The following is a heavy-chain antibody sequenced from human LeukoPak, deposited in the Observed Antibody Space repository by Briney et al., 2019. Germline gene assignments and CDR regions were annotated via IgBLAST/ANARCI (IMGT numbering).Heavy chain of an antibody. CDR1: GGTFSSYA. CDR2: IIPIFGTA. V-gene: IGHV1-69*13. Sequence: ASVKVSCKASGGTFSSYAISWVRQAPGQGLEWMGGIIPIFGTANYAQKFQGRVTITADESTSTAYMELSSLRSEDTAVYYCARGLRDCSGGSCYNSYYYYMDVWGKGTTVTISS. D-gene: IGHD2-15*01. J-gene: IGHJ6*03. CDR3: ARGLRDCSGGSCYNSYYYYMDV.